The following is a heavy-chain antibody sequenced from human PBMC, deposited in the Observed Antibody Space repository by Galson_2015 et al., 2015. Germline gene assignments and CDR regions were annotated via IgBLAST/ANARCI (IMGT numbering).Heavy chain of an antibody. D-gene: IGHD2-15*01. J-gene: IGHJ6*04. V-gene: IGHV3-33*01. Sequence: SLRLSCAASGFTFSSYGMHWVRQAPGKGLEWVAVIWYDGSNKYYADSVKGRFTISRDNSKNTLYLQMNSLRAEDTAVYYCARGPIVVVVAATHLDVWGKGTTVTVSS. CDR3: ARGPIVVVVAATHLDV. CDR1: GFTFSSYG. CDR2: IWYDGSNK.